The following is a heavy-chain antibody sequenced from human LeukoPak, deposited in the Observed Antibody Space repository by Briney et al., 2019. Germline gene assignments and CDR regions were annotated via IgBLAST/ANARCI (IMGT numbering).Heavy chain of an antibody. D-gene: IGHD6-6*01. CDR1: GFTFSDYY. J-gene: IGHJ4*02. V-gene: IGHV3-11*01. CDR2: ISSSGSTI. CDR3: AREGIAARRPNDY. Sequence: GGSLRLSCAASGFTFSDYYMSWIRQAPGRGLEWVSYISSSGSTIYYADSVKGRFTISRDNAKNSLYLQMNSLRAEDTAVYYCAREGIAARRPNDYWGQGTLVTVSS.